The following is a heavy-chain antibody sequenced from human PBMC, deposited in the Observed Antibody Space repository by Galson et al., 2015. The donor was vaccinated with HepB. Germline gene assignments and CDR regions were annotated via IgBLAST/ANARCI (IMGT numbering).Heavy chain of an antibody. CDR3: AKDHYYDSSGYYGR. CDR2: ISGSGGST. D-gene: IGHD3-22*01. CDR1: GFTFSSYA. J-gene: IGHJ4*02. Sequence: SLRLSCAASGFTFSSYAMSWVRQAPGKGLEWVSAISGSGGSTYYADSVKGRFTISRDNSKNTLYLQMNSLRAEDTAVYYCAKDHYYDSSGYYGRWGQGTLVTVSS. V-gene: IGHV3-23*01.